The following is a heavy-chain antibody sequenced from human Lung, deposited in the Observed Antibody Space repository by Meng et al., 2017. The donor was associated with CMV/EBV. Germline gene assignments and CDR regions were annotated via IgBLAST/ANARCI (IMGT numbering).Heavy chain of an antibody. Sequence: KASGGTFGSNDLSWVRQAPGQGLEGMGGIIPILGLSTYAQRFQGRVTITADKSTGTGYMEVPSLRFDDTAVYYCVTYQYDSGWTEDSWGQGTLVTVSS. J-gene: IGHJ4*02. CDR1: GGTFGSND. CDR3: VTYQYDSGWTEDS. V-gene: IGHV1-69*10. CDR2: IIPILGLS. D-gene: IGHD3-16*01.